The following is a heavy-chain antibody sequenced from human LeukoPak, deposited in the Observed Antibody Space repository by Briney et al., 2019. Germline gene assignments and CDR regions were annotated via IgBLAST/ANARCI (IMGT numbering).Heavy chain of an antibody. J-gene: IGHJ4*02. V-gene: IGHV3-48*01. CDR1: GFTFSSYS. Sequence: PGGSLRLSCAASGFTFSSYSMNWVRQAPGKGLEWVSYITSSGNTIYDADPVKGRFTISRDNAKNSLYLQMNSLRAEDTAVYYCARGFPYYDFWSGTPGIDYWGQGTLVTVSS. CDR2: ITSSGNTI. D-gene: IGHD3-3*01. CDR3: ARGFPYYDFWSGTPGIDY.